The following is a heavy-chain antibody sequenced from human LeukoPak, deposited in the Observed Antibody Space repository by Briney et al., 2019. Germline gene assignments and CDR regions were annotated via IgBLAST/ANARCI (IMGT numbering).Heavy chain of an antibody. CDR2: ISSSGSTI. CDR1: GFTFSSYE. D-gene: IGHD4-17*01. J-gene: IGHJ4*02. V-gene: IGHV3-48*03. CDR3: AKAGDYGDYGRDY. Sequence: GGSLRLSCAASGFTFSSYEMNWVRQAPGKGLEWVSYISSSGSTIYYADSVKGRFTISRDNSKNTLYLQMNSLRAEDTAVYYCAKAGDYGDYGRDYWGQGTLVTVSS.